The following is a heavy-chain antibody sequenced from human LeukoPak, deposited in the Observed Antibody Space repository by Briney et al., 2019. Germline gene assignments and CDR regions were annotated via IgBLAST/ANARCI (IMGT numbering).Heavy chain of an antibody. CDR1: GGSLSSSSYY. CDR3: ARTPPYYYHSSGYYTSYDAFDI. Sequence: SETLSPTCTVSGGSLSSSSYYWGWLRQPPGKGLEWIGSIYYSGGTYYNPSLRGRVTIFVDSSKSHFPLKLTSVTAADTAVYYCARTPPYYYHSSGYYTSYDAFDIWGQGTMVTVSS. J-gene: IGHJ3*02. CDR2: IYYSGGT. V-gene: IGHV4-39*01. D-gene: IGHD3-22*01.